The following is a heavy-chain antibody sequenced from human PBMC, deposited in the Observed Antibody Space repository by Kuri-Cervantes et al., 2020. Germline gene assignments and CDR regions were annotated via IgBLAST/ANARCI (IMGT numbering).Heavy chain of an antibody. CDR2: INHSGST. CDR1: GGSFSGYY. V-gene: IGHV4-34*01. J-gene: IGHJ4*02. Sequence: GSLRLSCAVYGGSFSGYYWSWIRQPPGKGLEWIGEINHSGSTNYNPSLKSRVTISVDTSKNQFSLKLSSATAADTAVYYCARRPPVCAFDYWGQGTLVTVSS. CDR3: ARRPPVCAFDY.